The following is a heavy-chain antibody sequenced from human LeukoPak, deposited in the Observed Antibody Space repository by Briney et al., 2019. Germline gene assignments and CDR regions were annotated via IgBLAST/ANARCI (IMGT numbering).Heavy chain of an antibody. D-gene: IGHD3-16*01. Sequence: GGALRLSCAASGLSFSDYWMTWVRQAPGKGLEWVANINQDGGDKYYVDSVEGRFTISRDNDKNPLHLQMNRLRAEDTAVYYCARDLDVVRLLGIMAYDAFDIWGQGTMVTVSS. CDR2: INQDGGDK. CDR1: GLSFSDYW. CDR3: ARDLDVVRLLGIMAYDAFDI. J-gene: IGHJ3*02. V-gene: IGHV3-7*01.